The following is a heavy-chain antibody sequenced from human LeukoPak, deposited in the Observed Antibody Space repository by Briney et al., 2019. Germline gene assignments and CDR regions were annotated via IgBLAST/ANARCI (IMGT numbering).Heavy chain of an antibody. CDR1: GFTFSSYS. V-gene: IGHV3-7*01. CDR2: IKHDGSER. CDR3: AREYSSGYFDY. D-gene: IGHD6-19*01. Sequence: GGSLRLSCAASGFTFSSYSMSWVRQAPGKGLEWVANIKHDGSERYPVDSVKGRFTISRDNAKDSLYLQMNSLRAADTAVYYCAREYSSGYFDYWGQGTLVTVSS. J-gene: IGHJ4*02.